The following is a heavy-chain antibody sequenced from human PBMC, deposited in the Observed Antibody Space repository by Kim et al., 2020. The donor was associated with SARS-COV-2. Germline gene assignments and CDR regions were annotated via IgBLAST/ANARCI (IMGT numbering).Heavy chain of an antibody. Sequence: YAQKFQGRVTITADESTSTAYMELSSLRSEDTAVYYCATYCGGDCYWFDPWGQGTLVTVSS. V-gene: IGHV1-69*01. J-gene: IGHJ5*02. D-gene: IGHD2-21*02. CDR3: ATYCGGDCYWFDP.